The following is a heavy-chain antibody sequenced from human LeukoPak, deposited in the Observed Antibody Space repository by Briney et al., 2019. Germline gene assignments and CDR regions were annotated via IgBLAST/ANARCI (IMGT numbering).Heavy chain of an antibody. CDR3: ARGNTYASGWNPPFDY. Sequence: ASVKVSCKASGYTLTGYYMHWVRQAPGQGLEWMGWINPNGGGTQYAQNFQDRVTVTRDTSISTAYMELSRLRSDDTAVYYCARGNTYASGWNPPFDYWGRGTLVTVSS. D-gene: IGHD6-19*01. J-gene: IGHJ4*02. V-gene: IGHV1-2*02. CDR1: GYTLTGYY. CDR2: INPNGGGT.